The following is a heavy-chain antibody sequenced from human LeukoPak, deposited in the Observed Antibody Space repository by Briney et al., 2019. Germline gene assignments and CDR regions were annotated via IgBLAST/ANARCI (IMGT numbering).Heavy chain of an antibody. CDR3: TRDLSATARAYDY. CDR1: GFTFSSYA. CDR2: ISYDGSNK. V-gene: IGHV3-30-3*01. Sequence: PGRSLRLSCAASGFTFSSYAMHWVRQAPGKGLEWVAVISYDGSNKYYADSVKGRFTISRDNSKNTLYLQMNSLRADDTAVYYCTRDLSATARAYDYWGQGTLVTVSS. J-gene: IGHJ4*02. D-gene: IGHD1-26*01.